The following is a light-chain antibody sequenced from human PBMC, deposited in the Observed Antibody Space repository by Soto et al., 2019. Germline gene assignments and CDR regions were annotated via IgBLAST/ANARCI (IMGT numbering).Light chain of an antibody. CDR2: DAS. Sequence: EIVLTQSPATLSLSPGERATLSCRASQSVSSYLAWYQQKPGQAPRLLIYDASNRATGIPAWFSGSGSGTDFTHTISSLEPEDFAVYYCQQRSNWLTFGGGTKVEIK. V-gene: IGKV3-11*01. CDR1: QSVSSY. CDR3: QQRSNWLT. J-gene: IGKJ4*01.